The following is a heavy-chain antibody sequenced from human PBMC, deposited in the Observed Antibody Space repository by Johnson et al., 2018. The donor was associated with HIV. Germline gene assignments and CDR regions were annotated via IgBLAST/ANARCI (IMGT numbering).Heavy chain of an antibody. CDR2: ISSSGNTI. V-gene: IGHV3-11*04. Sequence: QVQLVESGGGLVKHGGPLRLSCAASGFTFSDYYMSWIRQAPGKGLEWVSYISSSGNTIYYADSVKGRFTISRDNAKNSLYLQMNSLRAEDTAVYYCARGGTYYYDRPYDAFDLWGQGTMVTVSS. D-gene: IGHD3-22*01. J-gene: IGHJ3*01. CDR1: GFTFSDYY. CDR3: ARGGTYYYDRPYDAFDL.